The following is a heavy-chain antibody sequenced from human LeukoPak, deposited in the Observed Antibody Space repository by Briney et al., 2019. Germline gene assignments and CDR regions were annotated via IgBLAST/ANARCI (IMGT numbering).Heavy chain of an antibody. Sequence: ASVKFPCNDSGYTFTSYGNSWVRKAPGQGLEWMGWISAYNGNTNYAQKLQGRVTMTTDTSTSTAYMELRSLRSDDTAVYYCARSDPFDPWGQGTLVTVSS. CDR3: ARSDPFDP. V-gene: IGHV1-18*01. CDR2: ISAYNGNT. J-gene: IGHJ5*02. CDR1: GYTFTSYG.